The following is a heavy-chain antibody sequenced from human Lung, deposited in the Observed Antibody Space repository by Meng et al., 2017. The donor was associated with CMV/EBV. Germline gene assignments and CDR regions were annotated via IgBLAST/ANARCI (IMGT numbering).Heavy chain of an antibody. V-gene: IGHV3-21*01. Sequence: SCAASGFTFSSYSMNWVRQAPGKGLEWVSSISSSSSYIYYADSVKGRFTISRDNAKNSLYLQMNSLRAEDTAVYYCAVYCSSTSCHRDGMDVWGQGTXVTVSS. CDR2: ISSSSSYI. CDR3: AVYCSSTSCHRDGMDV. CDR1: GFTFSSYS. D-gene: IGHD2-2*01. J-gene: IGHJ6*02.